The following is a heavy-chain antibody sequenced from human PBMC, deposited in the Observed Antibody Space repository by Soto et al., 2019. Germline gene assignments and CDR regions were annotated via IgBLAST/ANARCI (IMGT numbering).Heavy chain of an antibody. V-gene: IGHV3-23*01. CDR3: AKGRYFDSSGGCANY. J-gene: IGHJ4*02. CDR2: ISGSGHAT. Sequence: ESGGGFIPPGASARLSCITSGFIFDNYAMSWVRQSPRRGLEWVAAISGSGHATYYTQSVQGRFIISRDKSKKTVFLQMNNLRAEDTAVYYCAKGRYFDSSGGCANYWGLGTLVTISS. CDR1: GFIFDNYA. D-gene: IGHD3-22*01.